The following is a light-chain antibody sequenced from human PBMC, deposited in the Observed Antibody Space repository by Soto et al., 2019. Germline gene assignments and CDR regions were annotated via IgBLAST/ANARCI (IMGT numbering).Light chain of an antibody. J-gene: IGKJ2*01. Sequence: EIVLTQSPDTLYLSPGEGATLSCRASQRVNSSFLAWYQQKPGQAPRLLISGASDRATGVPARVSGSWSGTDFTLTISRLEPEEFAVYYCQQYVNPPFTFGQGTKVQI. CDR1: QRVNSSF. V-gene: IGKV3-20*01. CDR3: QQYVNPPFT. CDR2: GAS.